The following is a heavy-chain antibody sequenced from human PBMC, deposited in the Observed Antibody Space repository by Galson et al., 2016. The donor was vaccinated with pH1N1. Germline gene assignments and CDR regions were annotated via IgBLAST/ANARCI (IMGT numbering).Heavy chain of an antibody. CDR2: ISGYHGNT. Sequence: SVKVSCKASDYMFSSYAITCVRQAPGQDLEWMGTISGYHGNTYYAQTVQGRITLTTDTSTRPAFMKLRSLRPDDTAVYYCARPTMPGYIDYWGQGTLVTVSA. CDR1: DYMFSSYA. V-gene: IGHV1-18*01. CDR3: ARPTMPGYIDY. D-gene: IGHD5-12*01. J-gene: IGHJ4*02.